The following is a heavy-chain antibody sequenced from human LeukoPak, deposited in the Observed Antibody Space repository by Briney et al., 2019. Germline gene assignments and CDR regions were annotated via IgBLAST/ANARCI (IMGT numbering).Heavy chain of an antibody. J-gene: IGHJ4*02. Sequence: GGSLRLSCSASGFTFSSYAMHWVRQAPGKGLEYVSAIIGNGGSTYYADSLKGRFTISRDNSKNTLFLQMSSLRAEDTAVYYYVKGPGPTVDYYFDFWGQGTLVTVSS. CDR3: VKGPGPTVDYYFDF. CDR2: IIGNGGST. D-gene: IGHD4-23*01. V-gene: IGHV3-64D*06. CDR1: GFTFSSYA.